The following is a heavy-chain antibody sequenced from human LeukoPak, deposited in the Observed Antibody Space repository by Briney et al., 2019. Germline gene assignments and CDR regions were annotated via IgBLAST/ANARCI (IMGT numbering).Heavy chain of an antibody. CDR3: AKDQFSSGLNWFDP. J-gene: IGHJ5*02. V-gene: IGHV3-23*01. CDR1: GFTFSSYA. CDR2: ISGSGGST. D-gene: IGHD6-19*01. Sequence: GSLRLSCAASGFTFSSYAMSWVRQAPGKGLEWVSAISGSGGSTCYADSVKGRFTISRDNSKNTLYLQMNSLRAEDTAVYYCAKDQFSSGLNWFDPWGQGTLVTVSS.